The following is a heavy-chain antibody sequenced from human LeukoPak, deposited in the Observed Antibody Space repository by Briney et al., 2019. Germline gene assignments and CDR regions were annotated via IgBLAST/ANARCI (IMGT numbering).Heavy chain of an antibody. CDR2: IHPNTAGT. Sequence: ASVKVSCKAPGYTFTAYYIHWVRQAPGQGLEWMGWIHPNTAGTNYAQNAQKFQGRITMTRDTSISTAYMGLSRLRSDDTAMYYCATCSGGSCYSPDHWGQGTLVTVSS. V-gene: IGHV1-2*02. CDR3: ATCSGGSCYSPDH. D-gene: IGHD2-15*01. J-gene: IGHJ4*02. CDR1: GYTFTAYY.